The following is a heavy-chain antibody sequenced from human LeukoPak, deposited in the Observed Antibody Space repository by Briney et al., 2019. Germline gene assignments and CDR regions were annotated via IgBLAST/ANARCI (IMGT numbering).Heavy chain of an antibody. V-gene: IGHV3-9*01. CDR3: APLYSSSSPFDC. CDR2: ISWNSGSI. CDR1: GFTFDDYA. J-gene: IGHJ4*02. D-gene: IGHD6-13*01. Sequence: PGGSLRLSCAASGFTFDDYAMHWVRQAPGKGLEWVSGISWNSGSIGYADSVKGRFTISRDNAKNSLYLQMSSLRAEDTALYYCAPLYSSSSPFDCWGQGTLVTVSS.